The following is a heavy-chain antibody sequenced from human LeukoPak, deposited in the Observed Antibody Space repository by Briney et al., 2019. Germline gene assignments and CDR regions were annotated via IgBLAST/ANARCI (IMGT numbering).Heavy chain of an antibody. Sequence: SETLSLTCTVSGGSMSNYYWGWIRQPPGKGLEWIGYILYSGSTYYNPSLKSRVTVSLDTSKNQFSLTFSSVTAADTAVYYCARRVGIAGMFDYWGQGALVTVSS. CDR1: GGSMSNYY. CDR2: ILYSGST. CDR3: ARRVGIAGMFDY. J-gene: IGHJ4*02. D-gene: IGHD6-13*01. V-gene: IGHV4-59*08.